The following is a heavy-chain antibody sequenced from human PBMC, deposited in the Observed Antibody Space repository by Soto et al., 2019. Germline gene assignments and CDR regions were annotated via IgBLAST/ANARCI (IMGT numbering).Heavy chain of an antibody. CDR3: ARAPRNHKTSGWS. Sequence: ASVKVSCRASGYTFTSYDSNGVRQATGQGLEWMGWMNPNSGNTGYAQKFQGRVTMTRNTSISTAYMELSSLRSEDTAVYYCARAPRNHKTSGWSGGQGTLVTVSS. CDR2: MNPNSGNT. V-gene: IGHV1-8*01. J-gene: IGHJ4*02. CDR1: GYTFTSYD. D-gene: IGHD6-19*01.